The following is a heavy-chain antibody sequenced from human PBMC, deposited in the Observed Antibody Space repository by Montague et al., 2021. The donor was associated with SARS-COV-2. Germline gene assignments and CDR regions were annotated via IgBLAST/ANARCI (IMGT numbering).Heavy chain of an antibody. CDR1: GGSIRTSSYY. CDR3: AMRGGALDAFDI. Sequence: SETLSLTCTVSGGSIRTSSYYWGWIRQPPGKGLDWIGSIYYSRSTYYNPSLKSRVTISVDTSKNQFSLKLSSVTAADTAVYYCAMRGGALDAFDIWGQGTMVIVSS. J-gene: IGHJ3*02. CDR2: IYYSRST. V-gene: IGHV4-39*01. D-gene: IGHD4-17*01.